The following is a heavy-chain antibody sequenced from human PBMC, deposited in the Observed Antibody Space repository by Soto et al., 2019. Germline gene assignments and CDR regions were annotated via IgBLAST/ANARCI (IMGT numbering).Heavy chain of an antibody. V-gene: IGHV3-9*01. D-gene: IGHD3-10*01. CDR1: GFTFDDYA. J-gene: IGHJ4*02. CDR3: ANLPLYGSGFDC. CDR2: ISWNGAAT. Sequence: EVQLVESGGGLVQPGGSLRLSCAAFGFTFDDYAIQWVRQAPGKGLEWVSGISWNGAATGYMNSVKGRFSISRDNTKNTLYLQMNSLRSEDTAVYYCANLPLYGSGFDCWGQGTLVTVSS.